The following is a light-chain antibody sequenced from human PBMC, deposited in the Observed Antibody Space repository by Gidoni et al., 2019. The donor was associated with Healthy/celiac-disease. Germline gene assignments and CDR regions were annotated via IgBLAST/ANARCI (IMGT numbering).Light chain of an antibody. CDR2: AAS. Sequence: DIQMTQSPSSLSASVGDRVTITCRVSQGISNYLAWYQQKPGKVPKLLIYAASNLQSGVPSRFSGSGSGTDFTLTISSLQPEDVATYYCQKYNSAPRTFXXXTKVEIK. CDR1: QGISNY. V-gene: IGKV1-27*01. CDR3: QKYNSAPRT. J-gene: IGKJ1*01.